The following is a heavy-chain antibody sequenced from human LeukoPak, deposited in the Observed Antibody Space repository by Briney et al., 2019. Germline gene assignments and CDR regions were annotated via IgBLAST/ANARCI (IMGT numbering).Heavy chain of an antibody. CDR3: ARGASSGWYGWFDP. CDR1: GGSFSGYY. CDR2: INHSGST. J-gene: IGHJ5*02. D-gene: IGHD6-19*01. Sequence: SETLSLTCAVYGGSFSGYYWSWIRQPPGKGLEWIGEINHSGSTIYNPSLKSRVTISVDTSKNQFSLKLSSVTAADTAVYYCARGASSGWYGWFDPWGQGTLVTVSS. V-gene: IGHV4-34*01.